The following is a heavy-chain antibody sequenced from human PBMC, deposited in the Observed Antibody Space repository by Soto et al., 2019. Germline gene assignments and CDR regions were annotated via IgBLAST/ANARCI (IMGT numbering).Heavy chain of an antibody. CDR3: ARDSRPYSSSYSSI. Sequence: PGGSLRLSCAASGFTFSSYSMSWVRQALGKGLEWDSYISSSSSTIYYADSVKGRFTISRDNAKNSLYLQMNSLRDEDMAVYYCARDSRPYSSSYSSIWGQGTQVT. D-gene: IGHD6-13*01. V-gene: IGHV3-48*02. J-gene: IGHJ4*02. CDR1: GFTFSSYS. CDR2: ISSSSSTI.